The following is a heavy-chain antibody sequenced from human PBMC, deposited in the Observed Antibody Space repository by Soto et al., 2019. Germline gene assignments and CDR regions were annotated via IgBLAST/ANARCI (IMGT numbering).Heavy chain of an antibody. Sequence: SETLSLTCAVSGGSIFNNYWWAWIRQSPGKGLVWIGSTYYNPSLKSRVTMSVDTSKNQFSLKLTSVTAADTAVYYCARQSTGYSVEVDYWGQGTLVTVSS. CDR3: ARQSTGYSVEVDY. D-gene: IGHD6-13*01. CDR1: GGSIFNNYW. CDR2: ST. V-gene: IGHV4-39*01. J-gene: IGHJ4*02.